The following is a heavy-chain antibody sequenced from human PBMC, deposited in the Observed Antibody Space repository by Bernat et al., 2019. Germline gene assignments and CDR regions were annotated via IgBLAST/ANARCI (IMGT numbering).Heavy chain of an antibody. J-gene: IGHJ4*02. CDR2: IYHSGST. CDR3: ARDGVAAAFFDY. Sequence: QVQLQESGPGLVKPSETLSLTCTVSGGSISSYYWSWIRQPPGKGLEWIGEIYHSGSTNYNPSLKSRVTISVDKSKNQFSLKLSSVTAADTAVYYCARDGVAAAFFDYWGQGTLVTVSS. CDR1: GGSISSYY. V-gene: IGHV4-59*12. D-gene: IGHD6-19*01.